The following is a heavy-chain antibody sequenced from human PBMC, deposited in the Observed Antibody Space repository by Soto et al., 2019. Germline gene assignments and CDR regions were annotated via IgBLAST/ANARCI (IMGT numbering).Heavy chain of an antibody. CDR2: IYYSGST. Sequence: QVQLQESGPGLVKPSQTLSLTCTVSGGSISSGGYYWSWIRQHPGKGLEWIGYIYYSGSTYYNPSLKGRVTISVDTSKNQFALKLSSVTAADTAVYYCARGDYGGNSLESAFDIWGQGTMVTVSS. D-gene: IGHD4-17*01. CDR1: GGSISSGGYY. V-gene: IGHV4-31*03. CDR3: ARGDYGGNSLESAFDI. J-gene: IGHJ3*02.